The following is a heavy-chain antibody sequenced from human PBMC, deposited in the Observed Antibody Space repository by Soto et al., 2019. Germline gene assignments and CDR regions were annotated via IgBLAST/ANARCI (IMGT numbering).Heavy chain of an antibody. V-gene: IGHV3-33*01. CDR2: IWYDGSNK. CDR3: ARGLRWSVYFDY. Sequence: LRLSCAASGFTFSSYGMHWVRQAPGKGLEWVAVIWYDGSNKYYADSVKGRFTISRDNSKNTLYLQMNSLRAEDTAVYYCARGLRWSVYFDYWGQGTLVTVSS. CDR1: GFTFSSYG. D-gene: IGHD4-17*01. J-gene: IGHJ4*02.